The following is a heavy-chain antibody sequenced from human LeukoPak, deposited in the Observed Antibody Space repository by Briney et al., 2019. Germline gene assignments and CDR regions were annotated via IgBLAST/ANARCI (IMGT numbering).Heavy chain of an antibody. Sequence: SGGSLRLSCAASGFTFSDYYMSWIRQAPGKGLEWVSYISSSGSTIYYADSVKGRFPISRDNAKNSLYLQMNSLRAEDTAVYYCARGGAATVKYYGDSYWGQGTLVTVSS. D-gene: IGHD4-17*01. CDR2: ISSSGSTI. CDR3: ARGGAATVKYYGDSY. J-gene: IGHJ4*02. V-gene: IGHV3-11*04. CDR1: GFTFSDYY.